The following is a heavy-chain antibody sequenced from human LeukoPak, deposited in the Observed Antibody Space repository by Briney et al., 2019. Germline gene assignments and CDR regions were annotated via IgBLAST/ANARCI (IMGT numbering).Heavy chain of an antibody. CDR3: AKPQRGSSGWIRGYFDY. V-gene: IGHV3-23*01. CDR1: GFTFSSYA. D-gene: IGHD6-19*01. Sequence: GGSLRLSCAASGFTFSSYAMSWVRQAPGKGLEWVSAISGSGGSTYYADSVKGRFTISRDNSKNTLYLQMISLRAEDTAVYYCAKPQRGSSGWIRGYFDYWGQGTLVTVSS. J-gene: IGHJ4*02. CDR2: ISGSGGST.